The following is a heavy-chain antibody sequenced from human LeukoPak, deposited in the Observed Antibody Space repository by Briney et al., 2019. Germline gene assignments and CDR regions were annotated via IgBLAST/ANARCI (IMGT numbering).Heavy chain of an antibody. V-gene: IGHV4-38-2*02. J-gene: IGHJ6*03. CDR3: ARQDSSLNYYYYYMDV. Sequence: SETLSLTCTVSGGSISSGYYWGWIRQPPGKGLEWIGSIYHSGSTYYNPSLKSRVTISVDTSKNQFSLKLSSVTAADTAVYYCARQDSSLNYYYYYMDVWGKGTTVTVSS. CDR1: GGSISSGYY. CDR2: IYHSGST. D-gene: IGHD3-22*01.